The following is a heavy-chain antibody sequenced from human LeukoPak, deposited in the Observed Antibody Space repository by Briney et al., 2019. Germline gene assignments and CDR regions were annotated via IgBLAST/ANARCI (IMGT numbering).Heavy chain of an antibody. V-gene: IGHV3-30*02. CDR2: LRLDGSNK. D-gene: IGHD3-22*01. CDR1: GFTFSTYG. CDR3: EKDCRNFDYDSSGYDADY. J-gene: IGHJ4*02. Sequence: PGGPLRPSCAASGFTFSTYGMPWVPQAPGKGLKWLAFLRLDGSNKYYADSVKGRFTISRDNSKNTLYLKMNGLRAEDTAVYYCEKDCRNFDYDSSGYDADYWGQGTLVTVSS.